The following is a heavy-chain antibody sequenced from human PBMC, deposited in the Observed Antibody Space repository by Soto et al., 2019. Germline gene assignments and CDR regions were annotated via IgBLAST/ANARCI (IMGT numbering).Heavy chain of an antibody. CDR1: GFTFSSYG. CDR3: ARDPLSGSYFYYGMDV. CDR2: IWYVGSNK. Sequence: GGSLRLSCAASGFTFSSYGMHWVRQAPGKGLEWVAVIWYVGSNKYYADSVKGRFTISRDNSKNTLYLQMNSLRVEDTAVYYCARDPLSGSYFYYGMDVWGQGTTVTVSS. V-gene: IGHV3-33*01. D-gene: IGHD1-26*01. J-gene: IGHJ6*02.